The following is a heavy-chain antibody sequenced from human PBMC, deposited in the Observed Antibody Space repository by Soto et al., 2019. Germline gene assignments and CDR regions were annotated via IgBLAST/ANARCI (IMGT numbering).Heavy chain of an antibody. Sequence: SETLSLTCTVSGGSVSSGSYYWSWIRQPPGKGLEWIGYIYYSGSTNYNPSLKSRVTISVDTSKNQFSLKLSSVTAADTAVYYCARRGYNWFDPWGQGTLVTVSS. V-gene: IGHV4-61*01. CDR2: IYYSGST. D-gene: IGHD3-10*01. CDR1: GGSVSSGSYY. CDR3: ARRGYNWFDP. J-gene: IGHJ5*02.